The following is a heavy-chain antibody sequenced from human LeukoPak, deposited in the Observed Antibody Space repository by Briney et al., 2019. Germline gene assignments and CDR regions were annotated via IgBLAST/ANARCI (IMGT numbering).Heavy chain of an antibody. CDR2: ISGDGETT. D-gene: IGHD3-22*01. Sequence: GGSLRLSCAASGFAFRNYAMSWVRQAPGKGLEWVSSISGDGETTYYADSVKGRFTISRDNSKNTLYLQMNSLRAEDTAVYYCAKPPILPDYYDSSGYYRANDYWGQGTLVTVSS. V-gene: IGHV3-23*01. CDR3: AKPPILPDYYDSSGYYRANDY. J-gene: IGHJ4*02. CDR1: GFAFRNYA.